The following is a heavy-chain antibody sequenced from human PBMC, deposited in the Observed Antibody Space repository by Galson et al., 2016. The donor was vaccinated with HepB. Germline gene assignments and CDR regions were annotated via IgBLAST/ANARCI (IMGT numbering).Heavy chain of an antibody. D-gene: IGHD4-17*01. CDR3: ARHRPNYGDHGDY. V-gene: IGHV1-46*01. CDR2: VNPNDGST. Sequence: SVKVSCKASGYIFTSYHIDWVRQAPGQGLEWMGIVNPNDGSTTYAQRFQGRVIMTRDTSTNTVYMELTILTSEDTAVYYCARHRPNYGDHGDYWGQGTLVIVSS. CDR1: GYIFTSYH. J-gene: IGHJ4*02.